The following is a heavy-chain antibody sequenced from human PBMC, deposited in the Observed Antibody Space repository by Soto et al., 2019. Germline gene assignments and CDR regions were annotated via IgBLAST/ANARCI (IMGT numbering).Heavy chain of an antibody. D-gene: IGHD6-13*01. Sequence: GGSLRLSCAASGFTFSSYWMHWVRQAPGKGLVWVSRINSDGSSTSYADSVKGRFTISRDNAKNTLYLQMNSLRAEDTAVYYCAREQLAYYYYYGMDVWGQGTTVTVSS. CDR1: GFTFSSYW. V-gene: IGHV3-74*01. J-gene: IGHJ6*02. CDR2: INSDGSST. CDR3: AREQLAYYYYYGMDV.